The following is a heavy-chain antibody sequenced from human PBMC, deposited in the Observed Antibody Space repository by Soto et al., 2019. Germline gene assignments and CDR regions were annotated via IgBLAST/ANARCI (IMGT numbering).Heavy chain of an antibody. CDR3: ARATYDFWSGYSLFDY. CDR2: IYYSGST. V-gene: IGHV4-59*01. Sequence: QVQLQESGPGLVKPSETLSLTCTVSGGSISSYYWSWIRQPPGKGLEWIGYIYYSGSTNYNPSLKSRVTISVDTSKNQFFLTLSSVTAADTAVYYCARATYDFWSGYSLFDYWGQGTLVTVSS. D-gene: IGHD3-3*01. J-gene: IGHJ4*02. CDR1: GGSISSYY.